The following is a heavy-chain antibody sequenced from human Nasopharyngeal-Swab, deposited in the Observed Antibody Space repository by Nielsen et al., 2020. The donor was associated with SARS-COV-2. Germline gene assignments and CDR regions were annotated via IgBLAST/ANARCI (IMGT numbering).Heavy chain of an antibody. D-gene: IGHD2-15*01. V-gene: IGHV3-11*01. CDR3: ARVSRCSGGSCYFSFDI. CDR2: ISSSGSTI. Sequence: WIRQPPGKGLEWVSYISSSGSTIYYADSVKGQFTISRDNAKNSLYLQMNSLRAEDTALYHCARVSRCSGGSCYFSFDIWGQGTMVTVSS. J-gene: IGHJ3*02.